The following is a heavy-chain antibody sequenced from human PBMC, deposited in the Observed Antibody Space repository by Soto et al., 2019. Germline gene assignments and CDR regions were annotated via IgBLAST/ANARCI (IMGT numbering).Heavy chain of an antibody. CDR3: ARHLRRVAIFGEDQWWWFDP. Sequence: SETLSLTCTVSGASITTTTSYWGWVRQPPGKGLEWIGSIYYTGDTFDNPSLKSRVTMSIDTPRNQFSLKLRSVTAEDTALYFCARHLRRVAIFGEDQWWWFDPWGQGVLVTVSS. CDR1: GASITTTTSY. D-gene: IGHD3-3*01. V-gene: IGHV4-39*01. CDR2: IYYTGDT. J-gene: IGHJ5*02.